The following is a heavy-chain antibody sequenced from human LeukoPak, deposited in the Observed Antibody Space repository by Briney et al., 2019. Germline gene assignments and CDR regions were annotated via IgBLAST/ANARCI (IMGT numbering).Heavy chain of an antibody. J-gene: IGHJ3*02. CDR2: IYHSGST. Sequence: SETLSLTCAVSGGSIRSSNWWSWVRQPPGKGLEWIGEIYHSGSTNYNPSLKSRVTISVDKSKNQFSLKLRSVTAADTAVYCARDKFPVVGATGDDGFDIWGQGTMVTVSS. D-gene: IGHD1-26*01. CDR1: GGSIRSSNW. CDR3: ARDKFPVVGATGDDGFDI. V-gene: IGHV4-4*02.